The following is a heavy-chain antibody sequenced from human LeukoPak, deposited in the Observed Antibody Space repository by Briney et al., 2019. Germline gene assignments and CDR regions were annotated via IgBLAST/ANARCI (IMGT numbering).Heavy chain of an antibody. Sequence: PSETLSLTCTVSGGSISSGGYYWSWIRQHPGKGLEWIGYIYYSGSTYYNPSLKSRATISVDTSKNQFSLKLSSVTAADTAVYYCARQGSGNYLSPVNYWGQGTLVTVSS. CDR1: GGSISSGGYY. CDR2: IYYSGST. D-gene: IGHD1-26*01. J-gene: IGHJ4*02. V-gene: IGHV4-39*01. CDR3: ARQGSGNYLSPVNY.